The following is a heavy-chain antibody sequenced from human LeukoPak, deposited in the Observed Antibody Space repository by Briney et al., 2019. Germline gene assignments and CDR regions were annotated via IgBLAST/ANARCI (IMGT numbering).Heavy chain of an antibody. Sequence: GGSLRLSCAASGFTFSSYWMSWVRQAPGKGPEWVAHIKQDASQEDHVDSVKGRFTISRDNAKNTLYLQMNSLRAEDTAVYYCAKEPIAAAAYNWFDPWGQGTLVTVSS. D-gene: IGHD6-13*01. CDR3: AKEPIAAAAYNWFDP. J-gene: IGHJ5*02. V-gene: IGHV3-7*03. CDR1: GFTFSSYW. CDR2: IKQDASQE.